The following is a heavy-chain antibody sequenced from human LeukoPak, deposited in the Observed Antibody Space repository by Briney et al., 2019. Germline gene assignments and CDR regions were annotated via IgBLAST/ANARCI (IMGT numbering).Heavy chain of an antibody. J-gene: IGHJ4*02. CDR1: GFMFTDHA. D-gene: IGHD2-21*01. Sequence: GGSLRLSCAASGFMFTDHALSWVRQAPGKGLEWVSSISGSGTTTYYAESVRGRFTISRDNSKNTLYLQMNSLRAEDTAVYYCARGVGGADYWGQGTLVTVSS. CDR3: ARGVGGADY. CDR2: ISGSGTTT. V-gene: IGHV3-23*01.